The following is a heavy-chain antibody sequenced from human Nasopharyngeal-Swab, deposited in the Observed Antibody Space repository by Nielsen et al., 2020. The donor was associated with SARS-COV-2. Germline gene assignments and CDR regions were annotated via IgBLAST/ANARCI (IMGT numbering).Heavy chain of an antibody. CDR1: GFTFSSYA. Sequence: GESLKTSCAASGFTFSSYAMSLVRQAPGKGLEWVSAISGSGGSTYYADSVKGRFTISRDNSKNTLYLQMNSLRAEDTAVYYCAKLHSYYGESDYWGQGTLVTVSS. CDR3: AKLHSYYGESDY. V-gene: IGHV3-23*01. CDR2: ISGSGGST. J-gene: IGHJ4*02. D-gene: IGHD4-17*01.